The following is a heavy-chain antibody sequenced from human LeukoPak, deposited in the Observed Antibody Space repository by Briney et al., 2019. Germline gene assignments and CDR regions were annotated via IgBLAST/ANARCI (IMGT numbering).Heavy chain of an antibody. D-gene: IGHD6-19*01. V-gene: IGHV3-23*01. CDR2: ISGSGGST. CDR3: AKGNLRYSSAQRGAFDI. Sequence: GGTLRLSCAASGFTFSSYGMSWVRQAPGKGLEWVSAISGSGGSTYYADSVKGRFTISRDNSKNTLYLQMNSLRAEDTAVYYCAKGNLRYSSAQRGAFDIWGQGTMVTVSS. CDR1: GFTFSSYG. J-gene: IGHJ3*02.